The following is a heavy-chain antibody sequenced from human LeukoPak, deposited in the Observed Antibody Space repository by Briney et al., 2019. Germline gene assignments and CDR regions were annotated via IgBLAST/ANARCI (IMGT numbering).Heavy chain of an antibody. CDR1: GFTFSDYY. CDR2: ISSSGSTI. J-gene: IGHJ3*02. CDR3: ARGDRAAFDI. Sequence: GGSLRLSCAASGFTFSDYYMGWIRQAPGKGLEWVSYISSSGSTIYYADSVKGRFTISRDNAKKSLYLQMNGLRGEDTAVYYCARGDRAAFDIWGQGTMVTVSS. V-gene: IGHV3-11*04.